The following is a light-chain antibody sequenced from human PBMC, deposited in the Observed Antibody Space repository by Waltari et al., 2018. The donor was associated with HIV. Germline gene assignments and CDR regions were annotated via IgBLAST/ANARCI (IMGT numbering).Light chain of an antibody. CDR3: QSYDSSLTGSG. CDR2: DTT. Sequence: QSTLTQPPSVSGAPGQRITISCTGSSSNIGANYDVHWYQQVPGTAPPVLIYDTTIRPSGVPDRFSASRSGASASLAIGGLQAEDEADYYCQSYDSSLTGSGFGTGTTVTVL. V-gene: IGLV1-40*01. J-gene: IGLJ1*01. CDR1: SSNIGANYD.